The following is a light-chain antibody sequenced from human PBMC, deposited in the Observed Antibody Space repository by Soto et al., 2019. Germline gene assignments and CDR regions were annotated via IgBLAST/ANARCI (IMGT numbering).Light chain of an antibody. J-gene: IGLJ3*02. V-gene: IGLV2-8*01. CDR3: SSYAGSNRVV. CDR1: SSDVGGYNY. CDR2: EVS. Sequence: QSVLTQHPSASGSPGQSVTISCTGTSSDVGGYNYVSWYQQHPGKAPKLMIYEVSKRPSGVPDRFSGSKSGNTASLTVSGLQAEDEADYYCSSYAGSNRVVFGGGTKLTVL.